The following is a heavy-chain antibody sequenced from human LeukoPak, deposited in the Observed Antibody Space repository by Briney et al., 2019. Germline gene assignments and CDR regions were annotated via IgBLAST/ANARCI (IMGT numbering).Heavy chain of an antibody. V-gene: IGHV3-30*02. CDR1: GFTFSSYG. Sequence: GGSLRLSCAASGFTFSSYGMHWVRQAPGKGLEWVAFIRYDGSNKYYADSVKGRFTISRDNSKNTLYLQMNSLRAEDTAVYYCARERKEVYGSGSYFYFDYWGQGTLVTVSS. CDR2: IRYDGSNK. CDR3: ARERKEVYGSGSYFYFDY. J-gene: IGHJ4*02. D-gene: IGHD3-10*01.